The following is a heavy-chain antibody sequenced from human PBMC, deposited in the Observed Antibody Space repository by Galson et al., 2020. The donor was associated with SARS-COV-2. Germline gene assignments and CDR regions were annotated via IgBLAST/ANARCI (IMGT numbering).Heavy chain of an antibody. Sequence: SETLSLTCTVSGGSISSYYWSWIRQPPGKGLEWIGYIYYSGSTNYNPSLKSRVTISVDTSKNQFSLKLSSVTAADTAVYYCARATSKAGPFDYWGQGTLVTVSS. CDR2: IYYSGST. J-gene: IGHJ4*02. CDR1: GGSISSYY. CDR3: ARATSKAGPFDY. V-gene: IGHV4-59*01.